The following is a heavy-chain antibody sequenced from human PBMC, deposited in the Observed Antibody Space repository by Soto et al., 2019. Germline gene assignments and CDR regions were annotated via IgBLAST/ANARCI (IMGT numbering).Heavy chain of an antibody. CDR1: GFSFSTYG. D-gene: IGHD5-18*01. CDR2: TYSGGST. CDR3: ARSGYSYGPFDY. J-gene: IGHJ4*02. V-gene: IGHV3-53*01. Sequence: GGSLRLSCAASGFSFSTYGMHWVRQAPGKGLEWVSVTYSGGSTYYADSVKGRFTISRDNSKNTLYLQMNSLRAEDTAVYYCARSGYSYGPFDYWGQGTLVTVSS.